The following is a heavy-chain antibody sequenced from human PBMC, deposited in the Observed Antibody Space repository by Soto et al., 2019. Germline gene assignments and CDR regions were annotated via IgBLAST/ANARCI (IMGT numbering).Heavy chain of an antibody. D-gene: IGHD3-22*01. Sequence: QVQLVQSGAEVKKPGASVKVSCKASGYTFSNYAIHWVRQAPGQTLEWMGRINTANGNTRYAQNFQGRVYITRDTSASTAYMELSSLRSEDTAVYYCARVFYYDGSGYQGDYWGEGSLVTVSA. CDR2: INTANGNT. CDR1: GYTFSNYA. CDR3: ARVFYYDGSGYQGDY. J-gene: IGHJ4*02. V-gene: IGHV1-3*04.